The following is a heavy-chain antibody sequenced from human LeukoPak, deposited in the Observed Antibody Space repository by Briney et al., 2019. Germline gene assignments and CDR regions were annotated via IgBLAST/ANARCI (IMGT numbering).Heavy chain of an antibody. V-gene: IGHV3-74*01. CDR3: ARGPNSNWSGLDF. J-gene: IGHJ4*02. Sequence: GGSLRLSCTASGFSFSGYWMHWARQLPGKGLVWVSRISPTGSTTSYADSVKGRFTVSRDNAKNTLYLQVNNLRAEDTAVYYCARGPNSNWSGLDFWGQGTLLTVSS. CDR1: GFSFSGYW. CDR2: ISPTGSTT. D-gene: IGHD6-6*01.